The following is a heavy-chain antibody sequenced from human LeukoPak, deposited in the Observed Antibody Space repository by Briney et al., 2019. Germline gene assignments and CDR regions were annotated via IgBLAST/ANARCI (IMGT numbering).Heavy chain of an antibody. CDR3: ARARTYDGFDI. Sequence: ASVKVSCKASGYTFTNYYMYWVRQAPEQGLEWMGMINLSGGSTTYAQEFQGRVSMTRDTSTSTVYMELSSLRSEDTASYYCARARTYDGFDIWGQGTMVIVYS. CDR2: INLSGGST. V-gene: IGHV1-46*01. J-gene: IGHJ3*02. CDR1: GYTFTNYY.